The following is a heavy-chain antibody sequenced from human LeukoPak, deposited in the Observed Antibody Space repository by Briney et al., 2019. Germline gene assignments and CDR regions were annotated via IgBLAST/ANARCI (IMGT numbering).Heavy chain of an antibody. CDR3: ARDGGYSSSWFAPPPFFDY. CDR2: IIPIFGTA. D-gene: IGHD6-13*01. CDR1: GGTFSSYA. J-gene: IGHJ4*02. V-gene: IGHV1-69*06. Sequence: ASVKVSCKASGGTFSSYAISWVRQAPGQGLEWMGGIIPIFGTANYAQKFQGRVTITADKSTSTAYMELSSLRSEDTAVYYCARDGGYSSSWFAPPPFFDYWGQGTLVTVSS.